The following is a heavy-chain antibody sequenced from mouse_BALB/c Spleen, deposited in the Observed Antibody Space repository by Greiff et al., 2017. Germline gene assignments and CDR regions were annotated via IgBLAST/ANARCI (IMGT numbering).Heavy chain of an antibody. CDR2: IDPENGNT. CDR3: ARSGGFLYAMDY. D-gene: IGHD3-2*02. CDR1: GFNIKDYY. Sequence: VQLKQSGAELVRPGALVKLSCKASGFNIKDYYMPWVKQRPEQGLEWIGWIDPENGNTIYDPKFQGKASITADTSSNTAYLQLSSLTSEDTAVYYCARSGGFLYAMDYWGQGTSVTVSS. V-gene: IGHV14-1*02. J-gene: IGHJ4*01.